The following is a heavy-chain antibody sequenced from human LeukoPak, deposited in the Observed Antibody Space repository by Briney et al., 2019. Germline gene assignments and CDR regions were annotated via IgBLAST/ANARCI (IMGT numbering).Heavy chain of an antibody. D-gene: IGHD4-17*01. J-gene: IGHJ4*02. V-gene: IGHV1-18*01. CDR1: GYTFTSYG. Sequence: ASVKVSCKASGYTFTSYGISWVRQAPGQGLEWMGCISAYNGNTNYAQKLQGRVTMTTDTSTSTAYMELRSLRSDDTAVYYCARVTQTDYDFDYWGQGTLVTVSS. CDR2: ISAYNGNT. CDR3: ARVTQTDYDFDY.